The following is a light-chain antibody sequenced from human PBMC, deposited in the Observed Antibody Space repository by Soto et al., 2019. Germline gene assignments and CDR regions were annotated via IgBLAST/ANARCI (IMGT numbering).Light chain of an antibody. CDR1: SSDVGGYNY. J-gene: IGLJ2*01. CDR3: ISYTSSSTLV. Sequence: QSALTQPASVSGSPGQSITISCTGTSSDVGGYNYVSWYQQLPGKAPKLMIYDVSNRPSGVSNRFSGSKSGNMASLTISGLQAEDEADYYCISYTSSSTLVFGGGTKLTFL. V-gene: IGLV2-14*01. CDR2: DVS.